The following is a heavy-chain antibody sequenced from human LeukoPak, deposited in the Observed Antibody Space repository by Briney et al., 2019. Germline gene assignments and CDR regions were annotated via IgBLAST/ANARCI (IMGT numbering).Heavy chain of an antibody. CDR1: GFTFDDYG. CDR3: ARDPKQGGTYWNYFDF. J-gene: IGHJ4*02. D-gene: IGHD1-26*01. Sequence: GGSLRLSCAASGFTFDDYGMSWVRQAPGKGPVWVSRINSDGSSTSYADSVKGRFTISRDNAKNTLYLQMNTLRAEDTAVYYCARDPKQGGTYWNYFDFWGQGALVTVSP. CDR2: INSDGSST. V-gene: IGHV3-74*01.